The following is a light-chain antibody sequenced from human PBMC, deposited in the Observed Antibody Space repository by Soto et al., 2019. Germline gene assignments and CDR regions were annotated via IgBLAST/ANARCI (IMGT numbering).Light chain of an antibody. CDR2: DDN. CDR3: GSWDSSLSAYV. Sequence: QSALTQPPSVSAAPGQKVTTAFAGSSSNIGGNSVSWYQQLPGTAPKLLIYDDNKRPSGIPDRFSGSKSGTSATLGITGLQTGDEADYYCGSWDSSLSAYVFGTGTKVTVL. J-gene: IGLJ1*01. V-gene: IGLV1-51*01. CDR1: SSNIGGNS.